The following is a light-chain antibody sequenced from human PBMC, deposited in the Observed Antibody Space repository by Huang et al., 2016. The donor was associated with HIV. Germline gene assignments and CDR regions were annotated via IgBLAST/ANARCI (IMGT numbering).Light chain of an antibody. J-gene: IGKJ1*01. V-gene: IGKV1-39*01. Sequence: DIQMTQSPSSLSASVGDRVTITCRASQSISSYLNWYQQNPGKPPRLLIYAVSTLDSGVPSRFSGSGSGTDFTLTISSLQPEDSATYYCQQRYDIPTFGQGTKVEVK. CDR2: AVS. CDR3: QQRYDIPT. CDR1: QSISSY.